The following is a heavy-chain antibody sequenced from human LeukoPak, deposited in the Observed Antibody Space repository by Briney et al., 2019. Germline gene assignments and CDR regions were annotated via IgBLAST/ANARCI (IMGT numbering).Heavy chain of an antibody. CDR2: IKTDGSQI. CDR1: GCTFSSYW. CDR3: ARVVLYVGAAAGTYYYYYYMDG. J-gene: IGHJ6*03. V-gene: IGHV3-7*01. Sequence: GGSLRLSCVPSGCTFSSYWMTWVRQAPAKGLEWVANIKTDGSQIFYVDSVKGRFTISRDNAKNSLYLQMNSLRAEDTAGYYCARVVLYVGAAAGTYYYYYYMDGWGKGCTVTISS. D-gene: IGHD6-13*01.